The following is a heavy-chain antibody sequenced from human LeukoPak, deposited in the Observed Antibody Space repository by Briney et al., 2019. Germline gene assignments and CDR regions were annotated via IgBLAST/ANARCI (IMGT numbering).Heavy chain of an antibody. Sequence: VQLGGSLRLSCAVSGFSFSNYAMSWVRQFPGKGLEWVSAISGSGGSTYYADSVKGRFTISRDNSKNTLYLQMNSLRAEDTAVYYCAKGNTQAHTAMDIVGFDYWGQGTLVTVSS. CDR3: AKGNTQAHTAMDIVGFDY. V-gene: IGHV3-23*01. CDR2: ISGSGGST. D-gene: IGHD5-18*01. CDR1: GFSFSNYA. J-gene: IGHJ4*02.